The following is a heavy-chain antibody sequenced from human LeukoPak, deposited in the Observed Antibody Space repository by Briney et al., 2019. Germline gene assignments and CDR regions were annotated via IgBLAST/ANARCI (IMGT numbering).Heavy chain of an antibody. Sequence: PGGSLRLSCAASGFTFSSYQMNWVRQAPGRGLEWVSYIDGSGSTIYYADSVKGRFTISRDNAKNSLYLQMNSLRVEDTAVYYCARGGSYFVHWGQGTLVTVSS. CDR1: GFTFSSYQ. CDR2: IDGSGSTI. CDR3: ARGGSYFVH. J-gene: IGHJ4*02. V-gene: IGHV3-48*03. D-gene: IGHD3-16*01.